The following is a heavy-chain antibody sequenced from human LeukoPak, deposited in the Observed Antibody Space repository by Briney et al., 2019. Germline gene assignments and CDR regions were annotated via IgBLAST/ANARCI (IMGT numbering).Heavy chain of an antibody. CDR3: ARGTYYDFWSGYYMRDYYMDV. CDR1: GFTFSSYA. CDR2: ISYGGSNK. D-gene: IGHD3-3*01. J-gene: IGHJ6*03. V-gene: IGHV3-30*01. Sequence: GRSLRLSCAASGFTFSSYAMHWVLQAPGKGLEWVAVISYGGSNKYYADSVKGRFTISRDNSKNTLYLQMNSLRAEDTAVYYCARGTYYDFWSGYYMRDYYMDVWGKGTTVTVSS.